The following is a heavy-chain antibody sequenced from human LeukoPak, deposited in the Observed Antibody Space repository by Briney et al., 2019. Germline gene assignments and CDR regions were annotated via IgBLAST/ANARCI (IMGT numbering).Heavy chain of an antibody. Sequence: SETLSLTCTVSGGSISSYYWSCIRQPPGKGLEWIGYVFYSGSTNYNPSLKSRVTMSIDTSKNQFSLKLTSVTAADTAVYYCAAGNWGYFDYWGQGTLVTVSS. CDR3: AAGNWGYFDY. J-gene: IGHJ4*02. CDR2: VFYSGST. CDR1: GGSISSYY. D-gene: IGHD7-27*01. V-gene: IGHV4-59*01.